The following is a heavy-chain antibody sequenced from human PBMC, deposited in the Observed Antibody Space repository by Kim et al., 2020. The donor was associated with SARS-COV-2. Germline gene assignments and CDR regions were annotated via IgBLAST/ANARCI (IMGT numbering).Heavy chain of an antibody. CDR2: IYPGDSDI. V-gene: IGHV5-51*01. CDR1: GYRFNTYW. CDR3: ARTLLVYSRSFRAAFDY. J-gene: IGHJ4*02. D-gene: IGHD6-6*01. Sequence: GESLKISCKGSGYRFNTYWIGWVRQMPGKGLEWMGIIYPGDSDIRYSPSFQGQVTISADKSISTAYLQWSSLKASDTAMYYCARTLLVYSRSFRAAFDYWGQGTLVTVSS.